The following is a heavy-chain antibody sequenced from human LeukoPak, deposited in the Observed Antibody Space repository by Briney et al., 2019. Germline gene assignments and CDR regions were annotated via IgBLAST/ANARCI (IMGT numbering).Heavy chain of an antibody. Sequence: GGSLRLSCAASGFTFSSYAMSWVRQAPGKGLEWVSAISGSGGSTYYADSVKGRFTISRDNSKNTLYLQMNSLRAEDTAVYYCAKDLRSSSGWYCESDYWGQGTLVTVSS. CDR1: GFTFSSYA. D-gene: IGHD6-19*01. CDR3: AKDLRSSSGWYCESDY. CDR2: ISGSGGST. J-gene: IGHJ4*02. V-gene: IGHV3-23*01.